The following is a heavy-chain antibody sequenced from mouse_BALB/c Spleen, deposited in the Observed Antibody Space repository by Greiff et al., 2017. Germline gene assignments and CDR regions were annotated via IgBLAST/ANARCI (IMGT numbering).Heavy chain of an antibody. CDR1: GYTFTEYI. D-gene: IGHD2-4*01. CDR2: FYPGSGSI. V-gene: IGHV1-62-2*01. CDR3: TRSSMITRFAY. J-gene: IGHJ3*01. Sequence: QVQLQQSGAELVKPGASVKLSCKASGYTFTEYIIHWVKQRSGQGLEWIGWFYPGSGSIKYNEKFKDKATLTVDKSSSTAYMQLSSPTSEDSAVYYCTRSSMITRFAYWGQGTLVTVSA.